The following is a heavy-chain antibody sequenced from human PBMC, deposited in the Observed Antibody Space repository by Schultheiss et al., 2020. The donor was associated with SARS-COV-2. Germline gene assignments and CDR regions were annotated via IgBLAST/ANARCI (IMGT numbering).Heavy chain of an antibody. J-gene: IGHJ5*02. Sequence: GGSLRLSCKGSGYSFTSYWISWVRQMPGKGLEWMGIIYPGDSDTRYSPSFQGQVTISADKSISTAYLQWSSLKTSDTAMYYCARFYSSSHWFDPWGQGTLVTVSS. CDR2: IYPGDSDT. CDR3: ARFYSSSHWFDP. CDR1: GYSFTSYW. V-gene: IGHV5-51*01. D-gene: IGHD2-15*01.